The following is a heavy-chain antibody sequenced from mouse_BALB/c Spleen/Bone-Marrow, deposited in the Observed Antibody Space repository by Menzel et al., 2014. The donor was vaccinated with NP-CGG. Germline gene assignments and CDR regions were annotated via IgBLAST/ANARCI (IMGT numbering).Heavy chain of an antibody. D-gene: IGHD2-13*01. CDR2: INPSNGRT. CDR1: GYTFTSYW. Sequence: QVQLKDSGAELVKPGTSVKLSCKTSGYTFTSYWMHWVKQRPGQGLEWIGEINPSNGRTNYNEKFKNKATLTVDKSSSTAYMQLSSLTSEDSAVYFCARTYGDSPYFYGMDYWGQGTSVTVSS. V-gene: IGHV1S81*02. J-gene: IGHJ4*01. CDR3: ARTYGDSPYFYGMDY.